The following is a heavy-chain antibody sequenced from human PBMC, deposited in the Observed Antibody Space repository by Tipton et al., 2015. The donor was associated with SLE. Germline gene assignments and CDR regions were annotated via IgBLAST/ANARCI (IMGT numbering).Heavy chain of an antibody. CDR3: ARGSLAVAAPYFDY. CDR2: IYYSGST. V-gene: IGHV4-61*10. J-gene: IGHJ4*02. D-gene: IGHD6-19*01. Sequence: TLSLTCTVSGGSISSGSYYWSWIRQPAGKGLEWIGRIYYSGSTNYNPSLKSRVTISVDTSKNQFSLKLSSVTAADTAVYYCARGSLAVAAPYFDYWGQGTLVTVSS. CDR1: GGSISSGSYY.